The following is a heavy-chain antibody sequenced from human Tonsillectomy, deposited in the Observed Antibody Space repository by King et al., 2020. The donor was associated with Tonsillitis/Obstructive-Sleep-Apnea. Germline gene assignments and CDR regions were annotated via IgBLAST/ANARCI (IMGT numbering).Heavy chain of an antibody. CDR1: GYTFTGYY. V-gene: IGHV1-2*02. CDR3: DRTILVGATTRSTVYGMDV. D-gene: IGHD1-26*01. CDR2: INPNSGGT. Sequence: QLVQSGAEVKKPGASVKVSCKASGYTFTGYYMHWVRQAPGQGLEWMGWINPNSGGTNYAQKFQGRGTMTRDTSISTAYMELSRLRSDDTAVYYCDRTILVGATTRSTVYGMDVWGQGTTVTVSS. J-gene: IGHJ6*02.